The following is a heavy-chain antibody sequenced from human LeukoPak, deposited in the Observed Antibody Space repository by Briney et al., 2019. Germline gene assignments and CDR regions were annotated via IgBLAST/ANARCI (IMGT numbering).Heavy chain of an antibody. CDR2: IYYSGST. CDR1: GGSISSSY. Sequence: SETLSLTCTVSGGSISSSYWSWIRQPPGKGLEWIGDIYYSGSTTYNPSLKSRVTISGDTSKNQFSLKLRSVTAADTAVYYCARITYDYVWGSYPTRYYYYMDVWGKGTTVTISS. V-gene: IGHV4-59*01. CDR3: ARITYDYVWGSYPTRYYYYMDV. D-gene: IGHD3-16*01. J-gene: IGHJ6*03.